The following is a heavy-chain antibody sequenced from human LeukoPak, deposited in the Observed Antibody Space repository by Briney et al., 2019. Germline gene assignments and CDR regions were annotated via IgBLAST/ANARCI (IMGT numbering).Heavy chain of an antibody. V-gene: IGHV4-39*01. J-gene: IGHJ6*03. Sequence: PSETLSLTCTVSGGSISSYYWGWIRQPPGKGLEWIGSIYYSGSTYYNPSLKSRVTISVDTSKNQFSLKLSSVTAADTAVYYCARRDYHYMDVWGKGTTVTISS. CDR3: ARRDYHYMDV. CDR2: IYYSGST. CDR1: GGSISSYY.